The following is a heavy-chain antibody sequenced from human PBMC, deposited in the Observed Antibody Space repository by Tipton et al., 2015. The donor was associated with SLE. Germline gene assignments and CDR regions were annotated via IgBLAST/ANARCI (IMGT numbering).Heavy chain of an antibody. J-gene: IGHJ6*02. V-gene: IGHV4-39*07. CDR1: GGSISSSSFY. CDR3: ARGSRGVGFDV. CDR2: FYYGKST. D-gene: IGHD3-10*01. Sequence: TLSLTCTVSGGSISSSSFYWGWIRQPPGKGLEWIGSFYYGKSTFYNPSLKSRVTISVDTSTNRLSLQLSSVAAADTAVYYCARGSRGVGFDVWGHGTTVIVSS.